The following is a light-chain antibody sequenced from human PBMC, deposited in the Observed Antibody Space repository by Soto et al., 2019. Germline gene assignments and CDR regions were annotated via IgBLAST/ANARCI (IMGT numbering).Light chain of an antibody. J-gene: IGKJ4*01. Sequence: EIVMTQSPATLSVSPGERATLSCRASQSVNSNLAWYQQKPGQAPRILIYGASTRATAIPARFSGRGSGTEFTLTISSLQSEDFAVYYCQQYNDWPRTFGGGTKVEIK. V-gene: IGKV3-15*01. CDR1: QSVNSN. CDR2: GAS. CDR3: QQYNDWPRT.